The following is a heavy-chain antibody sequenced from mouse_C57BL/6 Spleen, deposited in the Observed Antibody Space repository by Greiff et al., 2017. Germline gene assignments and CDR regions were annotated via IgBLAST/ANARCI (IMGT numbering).Heavy chain of an antibody. CDR3: ARNYDYDGGFDY. D-gene: IGHD2-4*01. Sequence: VQVVESGAELVKPGASVKMSCKASGYTFTTYPIEWMKQNHGKSLEWIGNFHPYNDDTKYNEKFKGKATLTVEKSASTVYLELSRLTSDDSAVYYCARNYDYDGGFDYWGQGTTLTVSS. CDR1: GYTFTTYP. V-gene: IGHV1-47*01. J-gene: IGHJ2*01. CDR2: FHPYNDDT.